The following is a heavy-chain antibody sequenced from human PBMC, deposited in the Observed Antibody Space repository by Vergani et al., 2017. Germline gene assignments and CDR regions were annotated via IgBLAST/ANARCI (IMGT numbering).Heavy chain of an antibody. CDR3: ARRNCSSTSCHRPHYYYYMDV. J-gene: IGHJ6*03. Sequence: QVQLVQSGAEVKKPGSSVKVSCKASGGTFSSYAISWVRQAPGQGLEWMGGIIPIFGTANYAQKFQGRVTIAADESTSPAYMELSSLRSEDTAVYYCARRNCSSTSCHRPHYYYYMDVWGKGTTVTVSS. CDR2: IIPIFGTA. CDR1: GGTFSSYA. V-gene: IGHV1-69*01. D-gene: IGHD2-2*02.